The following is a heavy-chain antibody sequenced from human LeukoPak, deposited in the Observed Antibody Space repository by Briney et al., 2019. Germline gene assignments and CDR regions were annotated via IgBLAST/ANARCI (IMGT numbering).Heavy chain of an antibody. CDR3: ARAVAGYDYVWGSYPSGDFDY. D-gene: IGHD3-16*02. CDR2: MNPNSGNT. CDR1: GYTFTSYD. J-gene: IGHJ4*02. V-gene: IGHV1-8*01. Sequence: GASVKVSCKASGYTFTSYDINWVRQATGQGLEWMGWMNPNSGNTGYAQKFQGRVTMTRNTSISTAYMELSSLRSEDTAVYYCARAVAGYDYVWGSYPSGDFDYWGQGTLVTVSS.